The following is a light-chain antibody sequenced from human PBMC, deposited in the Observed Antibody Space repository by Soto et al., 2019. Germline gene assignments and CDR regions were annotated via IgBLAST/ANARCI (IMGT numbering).Light chain of an antibody. J-gene: IGKJ5*01. CDR1: QSLANSR. CDR3: HQYHNWLMT. CDR2: DVS. Sequence: EIVLTQSPCTLSLSPEETAIVSCRASQSLANSRLAWYQQKPGQAPRLLIYDVSSRATGIPDRFSGSGSGTDITLSISRLEPEDFAVYYCHQYHNWLMTFGQGTRLEIK. V-gene: IGKV3D-20*02.